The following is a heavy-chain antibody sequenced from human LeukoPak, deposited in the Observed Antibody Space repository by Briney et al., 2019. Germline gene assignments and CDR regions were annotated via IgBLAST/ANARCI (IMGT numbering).Heavy chain of an antibody. Sequence: SETLSLTCTVSGGSISSGSYYWAWIRQSPGKGLEWIGTVYYSGGTYYNPSLKSRVTMSVDTSNSQFSLKLSSVTAADTAVYYCSRQSIAVAGTGYFQHWGQGTLVTVSS. CDR1: GGSISSGSYY. CDR3: SRQSIAVAGTGYFQH. D-gene: IGHD6-19*01. CDR2: VYYSGGT. V-gene: IGHV4-39*01. J-gene: IGHJ1*01.